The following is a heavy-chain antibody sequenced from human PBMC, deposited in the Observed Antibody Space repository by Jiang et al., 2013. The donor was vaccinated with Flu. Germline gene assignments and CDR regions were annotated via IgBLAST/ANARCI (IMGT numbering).Heavy chain of an antibody. D-gene: IGHD4-17*01. CDR2: IHLNSGGT. J-gene: IGHJ6*02. V-gene: IGHV1-2*04. Sequence: GLEWMGWIHLNSGGTKYAQKFQGWVTMTRDTSISTAYMELSRLRSDDTAVYYCARSNYGDYVQVDVWGQGTTVTVSS. CDR3: ARSNYGDYVQVDV.